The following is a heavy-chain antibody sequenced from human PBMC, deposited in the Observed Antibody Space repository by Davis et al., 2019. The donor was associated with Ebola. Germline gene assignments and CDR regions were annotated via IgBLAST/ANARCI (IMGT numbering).Heavy chain of an antibody. CDR1: GFTVSSNY. CDR3: ARGHNRNYYGSGDFDY. CDR2: IYSGGST. V-gene: IGHV3-53*04. D-gene: IGHD3-10*01. Sequence: GESLKISCAASGFTVSSNYMSWVRQAPGKGLEWVSVIYSGGSTYYADSVKGRFTISRHNSKNTLYLQMNSLRAEDTAVYYCARGHNRNYYGSGDFDYWGQGTLVTVSS. J-gene: IGHJ4*02.